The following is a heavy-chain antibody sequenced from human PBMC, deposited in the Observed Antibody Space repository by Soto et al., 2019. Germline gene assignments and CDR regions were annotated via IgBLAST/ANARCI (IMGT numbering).Heavy chain of an antibody. Sequence: QVQLQQWGAGLLKPSETLSLSCGVYGGSFSGSWWNWVRQPPGKGLEWIGEINDRGDTNYKPSLEXRXTXXLDTSRNQFSLDLRSVTVADTAVYYCASGRGTESYWGQGTLVTVSS. D-gene: IGHD3-10*01. CDR3: ASGRGTESY. J-gene: IGHJ4*02. CDR2: INDRGDT. CDR1: GGSFSGSW. V-gene: IGHV4-34*02.